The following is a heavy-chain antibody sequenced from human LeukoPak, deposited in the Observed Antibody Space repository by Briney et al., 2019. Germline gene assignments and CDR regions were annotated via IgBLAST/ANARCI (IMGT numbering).Heavy chain of an antibody. Sequence: SETLSLTCAVYGGSFSGYYWSWIRQPPGKGLEWIGEINHSGTTNYNPSLKSRVTISLDTSKNQFSLKVNSVTAADTAVHYCARGDRYSASWPFDYWGQGTLVTVSS. J-gene: IGHJ4*02. D-gene: IGHD2-2*01. V-gene: IGHV4-34*01. CDR3: ARGDRYSASWPFDY. CDR2: INHSGTT. CDR1: GGSFSGYY.